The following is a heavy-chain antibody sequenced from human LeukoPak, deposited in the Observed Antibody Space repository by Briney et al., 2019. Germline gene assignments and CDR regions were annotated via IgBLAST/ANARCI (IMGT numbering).Heavy chain of an antibody. CDR3: ARGGGYSYDYVDY. D-gene: IGHD5-18*01. CDR1: GITFSDYY. Sequence: PGGSLRLSCVASGITFSDYYMNWIRQAPGKGLVWVSRINGDGSATTYADSVKGRFTISRDNAKNTVYLQMDSLRAEDTAVYYCARGGGYSYDYVDYWGQGTLVTVSS. J-gene: IGHJ4*02. V-gene: IGHV3-74*01. CDR2: INGDGSAT.